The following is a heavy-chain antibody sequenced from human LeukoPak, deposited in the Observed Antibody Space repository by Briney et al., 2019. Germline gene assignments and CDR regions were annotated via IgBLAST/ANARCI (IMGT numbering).Heavy chain of an antibody. Sequence: SGTLSLTCAVSGGPISSSNWWSWVRQPPGKGLEWIGEIYHSGSTNYNPSLKSRVTISVDKSKNQFSLKLSSVTAADTAVYHCARVRRYYYDSSGFDYWGQGTLVTVSS. V-gene: IGHV4-4*02. CDR2: IYHSGST. J-gene: IGHJ4*02. CDR1: GGPISSSNW. D-gene: IGHD3-22*01. CDR3: ARVRRYYYDSSGFDY.